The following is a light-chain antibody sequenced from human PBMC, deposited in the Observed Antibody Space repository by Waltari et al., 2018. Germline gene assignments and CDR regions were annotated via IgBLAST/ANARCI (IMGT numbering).Light chain of an antibody. CDR3: ATWDDRLSGWL. V-gene: IGLV1-47*01. CDR2: KND. CDR1: RSNLGSQY. J-gene: IGLJ3*02. Sequence: QSVLTPTPSASGTPGQRVTIPCSGSRSNLGSQYVYWYQQPPGTAPKLLIYKNDQRPSGVPDRFSGSKSGTSASLAISGLRSEDEADYYCATWDDRLSGWLFGGGTKLTAL.